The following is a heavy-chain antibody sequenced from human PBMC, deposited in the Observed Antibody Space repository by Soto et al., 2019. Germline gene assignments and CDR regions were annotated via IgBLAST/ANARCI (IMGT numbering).Heavy chain of an antibody. CDR2: IYHSGTT. CDR3: ALPATADFDY. J-gene: IGHJ4*02. CDR1: GGSIRSTNW. Sequence: PSETLSLTCAVSGGSIRSTNWWTLVRQSPGRGLEWIGEIYHSGTTNYSPSLKSRVNIAVDMSTNHFSLTLISVTAADTAVYYCALPATADFDYWGKGILVTVSS. D-gene: IGHD6-13*01. V-gene: IGHV4-4*02.